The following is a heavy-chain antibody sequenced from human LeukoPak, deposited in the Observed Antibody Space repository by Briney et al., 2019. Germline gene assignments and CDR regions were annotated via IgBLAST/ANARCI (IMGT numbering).Heavy chain of an antibody. CDR2: IWYDGSNK. J-gene: IGHJ4*02. V-gene: IGHV3-33*01. CDR3: ARAVGPYDY. CDR1: GFTFSTYG. D-gene: IGHD3-10*01. Sequence: GRSLRLSCVASGFTFSTYGMHWVCQAPGKGLGWVAVIWYDGSNKYYADSVKGRFTISRDNSKNMLYLQMNSLRAEDTAVYCCARAVGPYDYWGQGTLVTVSS.